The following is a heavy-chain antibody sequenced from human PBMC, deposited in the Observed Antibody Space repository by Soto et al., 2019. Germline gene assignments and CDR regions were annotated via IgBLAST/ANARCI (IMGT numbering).Heavy chain of an antibody. J-gene: IGHJ6*02. D-gene: IGHD3-10*01. CDR2: ISYDGSNA. CDR1: GFIFSDFA. V-gene: IGHV3-30-3*01. CDR3: ARDQNYHGSGIYSKCGMDV. Sequence: QTQLVESGGGVVQPGRSLRLSCAASGFIFSDFAMHWVRQAPGKGLEWVAIISYDGSNAYYADSVKGRFTISRDNSMSTLSLQMNSLRTEDTSVYYCARDQNYHGSGIYSKCGMDVWGQGTTVTVSS.